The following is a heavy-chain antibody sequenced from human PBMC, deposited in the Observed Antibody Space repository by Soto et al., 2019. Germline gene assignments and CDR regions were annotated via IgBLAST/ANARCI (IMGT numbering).Heavy chain of an antibody. CDR1: GGTFGNHA. CDR3: AGEAGYTYGYVFDY. J-gene: IGHJ4*02. CDR2: IIPVLGVG. D-gene: IGHD5-18*01. Sequence: QVQLVQSGAEVKKPGSSVRVSCKASGGTFGNHAISWVRQAPRQGLEWLGGIIPVLGVGDNAQNFQGRVTITADASTSTAYLELSSLRSEDTALYYCAGEAGYTYGYVFDYWGQGTLVTGSS. V-gene: IGHV1-69*01.